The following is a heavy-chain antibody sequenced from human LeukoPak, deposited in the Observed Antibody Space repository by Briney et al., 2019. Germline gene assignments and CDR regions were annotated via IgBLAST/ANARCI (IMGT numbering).Heavy chain of an antibody. CDR1: GFTFSSYG. CDR2: IWYDGSNK. D-gene: IGHD2-2*01. Sequence: PGGSLRLSCAASGFTFSSYGMHWVRQAPGKGLEWVAVIWYDGSNKYYADSVKGRFTISRDNAKNSLFLRMNSLRVEDTALYYCAKDLGGSATTVWGQGTLVTVSS. J-gene: IGHJ4*02. CDR3: AKDLGGSATTV. V-gene: IGHV3-33*03.